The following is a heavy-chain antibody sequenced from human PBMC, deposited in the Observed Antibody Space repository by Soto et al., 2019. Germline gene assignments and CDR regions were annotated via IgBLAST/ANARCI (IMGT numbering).Heavy chain of an antibody. D-gene: IGHD2-2*02. Sequence: GESLKISCKGSGYSFTSYWIGWVRQMPGKGLEWMGIIYPGDSDTRYSPSFQGQVTISADKSISTVYMELSSLRSEDTAVYYCARVRYCSSTSCYTRFDYWGQGTLVTVSS. CDR1: GYSFTSYW. CDR2: IYPGDSDT. V-gene: IGHV5-51*01. J-gene: IGHJ4*02. CDR3: ARVRYCSSTSCYTRFDY.